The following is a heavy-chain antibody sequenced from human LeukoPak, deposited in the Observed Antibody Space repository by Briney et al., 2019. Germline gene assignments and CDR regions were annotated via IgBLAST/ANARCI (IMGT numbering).Heavy chain of an antibody. D-gene: IGHD6-13*01. CDR1: GFTFSNYC. CDR3: ARSIAAAGDFDY. V-gene: IGHV3-21*01. J-gene: IGHJ4*02. Sequence: PGGSPRLSCAASGFTFSNYCMNWVRQAPGKGLEWVSSIPFSGSSVFYADSLKGRITVSRDNAKNSLYLQMNSLRADDTAVYYCARSIAAAGDFDYWGQGTLVTVSS. CDR2: IPFSGSSV.